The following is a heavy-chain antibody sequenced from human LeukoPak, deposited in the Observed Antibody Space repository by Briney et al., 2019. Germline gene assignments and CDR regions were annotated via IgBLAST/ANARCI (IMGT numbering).Heavy chain of an antibody. Sequence: SETLSLTCTVSGGSISSYYWSWLRQPPGKGLEWLGYIYYSGSTNYNPPLKSRVTISVDTSNTQFSLKLSSVTAADTAVYYCAREARGGWSAWFDLWGQGTLVTVSS. CDR1: GGSISSYY. J-gene: IGHJ5*02. CDR2: IYYSGST. V-gene: IGHV4-59*01. D-gene: IGHD6-19*01. CDR3: AREARGGWSAWFDL.